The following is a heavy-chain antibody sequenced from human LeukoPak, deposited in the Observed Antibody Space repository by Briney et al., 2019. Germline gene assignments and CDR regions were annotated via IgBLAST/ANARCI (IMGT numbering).Heavy chain of an antibody. Sequence: GGSLRLSCAASGFTFDDYAMHWVRQAPGEGLEWVSGISWNSGSIGYADSVKGRFTISRDNAKNSLYLQMNSLRAEDTASYYCAKGSQLWLRDYYGMDVWGQGTTVTVSS. V-gene: IGHV3-9*01. CDR3: AKGSQLWLRDYYGMDV. CDR1: GFTFDDYA. J-gene: IGHJ6*02. D-gene: IGHD5-18*01. CDR2: ISWNSGSI.